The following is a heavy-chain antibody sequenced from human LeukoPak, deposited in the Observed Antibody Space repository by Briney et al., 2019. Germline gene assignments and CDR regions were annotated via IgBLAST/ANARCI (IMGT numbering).Heavy chain of an antibody. CDR2: IKQDGSEK. CDR3: ARDNMKDGGIAAAGTDY. Sequence: PGGSLRLSCAASGFTFNNYWMSWVRQAPGKGLEWVANIKQDGSEKYYVDSVEGRFTISRDNAKNSLYLQLNSLRAEDTAIYYCARDNMKDGGIAAAGTDYWGQGTLVTVSS. V-gene: IGHV3-7*01. D-gene: IGHD6-13*01. CDR1: GFTFNNYW. J-gene: IGHJ4*02.